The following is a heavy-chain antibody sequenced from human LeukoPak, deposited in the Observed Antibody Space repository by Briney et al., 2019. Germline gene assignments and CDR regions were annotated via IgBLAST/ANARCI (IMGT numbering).Heavy chain of an antibody. CDR1: GGSISSYH. Sequence: KPSETLSLTCTVSGGSISSYHWIWIRQPPGKGLEWIGYIYESGITNYNPSLKSRVTISLDTSKNQFSLKLNSVTATDTAVYYCATWTHTYDTSNWFDPWGQGTLVTVSS. CDR3: ATWTHTYDTSNWFDP. V-gene: IGHV4-59*01. D-gene: IGHD3-22*01. J-gene: IGHJ5*02. CDR2: IYESGIT.